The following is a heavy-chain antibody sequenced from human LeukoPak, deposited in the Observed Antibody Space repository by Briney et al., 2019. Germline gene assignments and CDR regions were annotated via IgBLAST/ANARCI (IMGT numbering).Heavy chain of an antibody. J-gene: IGHJ4*02. CDR3: ARHIYGDYFDY. D-gene: IGHD4-17*01. V-gene: IGHV4-61*02. Sequence: SETLSLTSTVSGGSISSGSYYWSWIRQPAGKGLEWIGRIYTSGSTNYNPSLKSRVTISVDTSKNQFSLKLSSVTAADTAVYYCARHIYGDYFDYWGQGTLVTVSS. CDR1: GGSISSGSYY. CDR2: IYTSGST.